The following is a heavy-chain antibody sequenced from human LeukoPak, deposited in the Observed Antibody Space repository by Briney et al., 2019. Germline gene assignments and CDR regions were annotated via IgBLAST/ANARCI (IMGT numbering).Heavy chain of an antibody. J-gene: IGHJ6*03. Sequence: GGSLRLSCAASGFTFSSYCMHWVRQAPGKGLVWVARINTDGSSTSNADSVKGRFTISRDNATNTLYLQMNSLRAEDTAVYYCARDRGNQRGYYYYYMDVWGKGTTVTVSS. CDR1: GFTFSSYC. CDR3: ARDRGNQRGYYYYYMDV. CDR2: INTDGSST. V-gene: IGHV3-74*01. D-gene: IGHD1-14*01.